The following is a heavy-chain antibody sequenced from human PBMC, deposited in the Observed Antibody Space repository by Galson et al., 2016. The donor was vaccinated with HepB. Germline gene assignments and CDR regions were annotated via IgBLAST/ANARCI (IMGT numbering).Heavy chain of an antibody. J-gene: IGHJ4*01. CDR2: ISFSSTNV. CDR1: GFSFRSYG. CDR3: AIGPLYYFDY. V-gene: IGHV3-48*01. Sequence: SLRLSCAASGFSFRSYGMNWVRQAPGKGLEWLSYISFSSTNVHNVDSVKGRFTTSRDNAQNSLYLQMNSLRAEDTAVYYCAIGPLYYFDYWGHGTLVTVSS.